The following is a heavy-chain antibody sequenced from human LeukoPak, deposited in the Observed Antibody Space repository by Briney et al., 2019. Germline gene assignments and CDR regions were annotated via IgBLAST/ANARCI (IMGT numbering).Heavy chain of an antibody. Sequence: ASVKVSCKASGYTFTGYYMHWVRQAPGQGLEWMGWINPNSGGTNYAQKFQGRVTMTRDTSISTAYMELSRLRSDDTAVYYCARAYERIASRSIVGATTFAFDIWGQGTMVTVSS. J-gene: IGHJ3*02. V-gene: IGHV1-2*02. D-gene: IGHD1-26*01. CDR2: INPNSGGT. CDR1: GYTFTGYY. CDR3: ARAYERIASRSIVGATTFAFDI.